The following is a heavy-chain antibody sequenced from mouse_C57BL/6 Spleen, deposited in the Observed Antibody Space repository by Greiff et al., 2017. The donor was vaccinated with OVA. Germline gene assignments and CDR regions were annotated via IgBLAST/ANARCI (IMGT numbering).Heavy chain of an antibody. CDR1: GHTFIRYW. J-gene: IGHJ3*01. CDR3: ARLEPFAY. CDR2: INPSNGGT. V-gene: IGHV1-53*01. Sequence: VQLQQPWTVLVNPVASAKLSFKALGHTFIRYWTYWVKQRPGQGLERIGNINPSNGGTNYNEKIKCKATLTVDKSSSTAYMQLSSLTSEDSAVYYCARLEPFAYWGQGTLVTVSA.